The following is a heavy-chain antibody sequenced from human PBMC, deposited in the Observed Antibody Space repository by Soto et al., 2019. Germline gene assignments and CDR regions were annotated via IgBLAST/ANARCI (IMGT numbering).Heavy chain of an antibody. CDR1: GGSFSGYY. D-gene: IGHD3-3*01. J-gene: IGHJ3*01. Sequence: SETLSLTCAVYGGSFSGYYWGWFRQPPGKGLEWIGEVKHSGNINYNPSLKTRLTVSVDTSKNQFSLKLSSMTAADTAMYYCSRGSHFDFSSGYADSFDVRGQGTMVTVSS. V-gene: IGHV4-34*01. CDR3: SRGSHFDFSSGYADSFDV. CDR2: VKHSGNI.